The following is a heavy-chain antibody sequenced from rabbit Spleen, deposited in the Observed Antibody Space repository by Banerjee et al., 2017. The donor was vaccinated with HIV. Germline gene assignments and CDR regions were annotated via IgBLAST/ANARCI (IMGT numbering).Heavy chain of an antibody. J-gene: IGHJ4*01. CDR2: IGTSGGDT. CDR1: GFSFSNNYY. Sequence: QSLEESGGGLVQPEGSLTLTCTASGFSFSNNYYMCWVRQAPGKGLKWIACIGTSGGDTWYASWAKGRFAISKTSSTVTLQMTSLTGADTATYFCARGGYGDYINYDLWGQGTLVTVS. CDR3: ARGGYGDYINYDL. V-gene: IGHV1S40*01. D-gene: IGHD2-1*01.